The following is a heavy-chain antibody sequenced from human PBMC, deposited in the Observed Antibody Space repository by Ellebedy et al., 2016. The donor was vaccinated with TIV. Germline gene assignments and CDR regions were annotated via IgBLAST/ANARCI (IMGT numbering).Heavy chain of an antibody. Sequence: GESLKISCAASGFTVSSNYMSWVRQAPGKGLERVSFIYSGGSTYYADSVKGRFTISRDNSKNTLYLQMNSLRAEDTAVYYCARRPNYYGMDVWGQGTTVTVSS. D-gene: IGHD6-6*01. CDR3: ARRPNYYGMDV. CDR1: GFTVSSNY. J-gene: IGHJ6*02. CDR2: IYSGGST. V-gene: IGHV3-53*01.